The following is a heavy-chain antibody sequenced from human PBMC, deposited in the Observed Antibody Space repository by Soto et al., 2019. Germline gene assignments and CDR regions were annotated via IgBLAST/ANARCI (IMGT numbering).Heavy chain of an antibody. J-gene: IGHJ6*02. CDR3: ARLASSSTYYYYGMDV. CDR1: GGTFSSYA. CDR2: IIPIFGTA. V-gene: IGHV1-69*06. Sequence: SVKVSCKASGGTFSSYAISWVRQAPGQGLEWMGGIIPIFGTANYAQKFQGRVMITADKSTSTAYMELSSLRSEDTAVYYCARLASSSTYYYYGMDVWGQGTTVTVSS. D-gene: IGHD6-6*01.